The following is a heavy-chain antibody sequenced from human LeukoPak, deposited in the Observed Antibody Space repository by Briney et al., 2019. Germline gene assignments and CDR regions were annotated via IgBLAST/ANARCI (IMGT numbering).Heavy chain of an antibody. D-gene: IGHD3-3*01. Sequence: GGSLRLSCAASGFTFSSYAMSWVRLAPGKGLEWVSAISGSGGSTYYADSVKGRFTISRDNSKNTLYLQMNSLRAEDTAVYYCANGDAWPIGYWGQGTLVTVSS. V-gene: IGHV3-23*01. CDR2: ISGSGGST. J-gene: IGHJ4*02. CDR3: ANGDAWPIGY. CDR1: GFTFSSYA.